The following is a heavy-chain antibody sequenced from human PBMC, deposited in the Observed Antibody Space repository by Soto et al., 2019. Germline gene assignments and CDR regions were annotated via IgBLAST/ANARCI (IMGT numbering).Heavy chain of an antibody. Sequence: EVQLVESGGGLVKPGGSLRLSCAASGFTFSNYNMNWVRQAPGKGLEWVSSISSSSAYIYYADSVKGRFTISRDNAKNSLYLQMNSLRAEDTAVYYCARVVYYDNSAYGLWGQGTMVTVSS. CDR2: ISSSSAYI. V-gene: IGHV3-21*01. D-gene: IGHD3-22*01. J-gene: IGHJ3*01. CDR3: ARVVYYDNSAYGL. CDR1: GFTFSNYN.